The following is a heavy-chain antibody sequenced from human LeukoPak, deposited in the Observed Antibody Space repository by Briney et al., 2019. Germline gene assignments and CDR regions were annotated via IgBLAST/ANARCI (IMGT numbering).Heavy chain of an antibody. V-gene: IGHV3-33*06. CDR1: GFTFSSYG. D-gene: IGHD3-22*01. J-gene: IGHJ4*02. Sequence: PGGSLRLSCAASGFTFSSYGMHWVRQAPGKGLEWVAVIWYDGSNKYYADSVKGRFTISRDNSKNTLYLQMNSLRAEDTAVYYCAKDQSPTIYYDSSLFDYWGQGTLVTVSS. CDR3: AKDQSPTIYYDSSLFDY. CDR2: IWYDGSNK.